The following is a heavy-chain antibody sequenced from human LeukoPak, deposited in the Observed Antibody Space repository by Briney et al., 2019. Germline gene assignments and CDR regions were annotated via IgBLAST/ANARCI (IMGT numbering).Heavy chain of an antibody. Sequence: ASVKVSCKASGYTFTSYAMHWVRQAPGQRLEWMGWINAGNGNTKYSQKLQGRVTITRDTSASTAYMELSSLRSEDTAVYYCATYKNYYDSSTPDTYFDYWGQGTLVTVSS. V-gene: IGHV1-3*01. CDR3: ATYKNYYDSSTPDTYFDY. D-gene: IGHD3-22*01. J-gene: IGHJ4*02. CDR1: GYTFTSYA. CDR2: INAGNGNT.